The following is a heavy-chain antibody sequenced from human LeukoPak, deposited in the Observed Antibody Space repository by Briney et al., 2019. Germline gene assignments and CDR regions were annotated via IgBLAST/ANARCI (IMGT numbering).Heavy chain of an antibody. Sequence: GGSLRLSCVDSGFTFSDYHMTWIRQAPGKGLEWISYISSGGSTIHYADSVQGRFIISRDNANSSLSLQMNSLRAEDTAVYYCARVGALMAVAGSVDYWGQGTLVTVSS. J-gene: IGHJ4*02. CDR3: ARVGALMAVAGSVDY. CDR1: GFTFSDYH. D-gene: IGHD6-19*01. CDR2: ISSGGSTI. V-gene: IGHV3-11*04.